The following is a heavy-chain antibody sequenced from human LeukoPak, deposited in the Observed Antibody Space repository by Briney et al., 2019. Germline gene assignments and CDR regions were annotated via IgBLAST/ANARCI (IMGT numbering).Heavy chain of an antibody. D-gene: IGHD1-1*01. V-gene: IGHV3-23*01. J-gene: IGHJ6*03. CDR3: AKDSGDIYYYYMDV. CDR2: VSDRGGDT. CDR1: GFTFSSYS. Sequence: RPGGSLRLSCAASGFTFSSYSMNWVRQAPGKGLEWVSAVSDRGGDTYYADSVKGRFTISRDNSKNTLYLQMNSLRAEDTAVYYCAKDSGDIYYYYMDVWGKGTTVTVSS.